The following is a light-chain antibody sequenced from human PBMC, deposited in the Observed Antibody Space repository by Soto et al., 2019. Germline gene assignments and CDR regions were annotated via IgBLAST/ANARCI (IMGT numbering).Light chain of an antibody. V-gene: IGLV2-11*01. J-gene: IGLJ1*01. CDR1: SSDVGGYYY. CDR3: CSYAGRYTFV. CDR2: DVT. Sequence: QSALTQPRSVSGSPGQSVTISCTGTSSDVGGYYYVSWYQQHPGKAPKLMIYDVTKRPSGVPDRFSGSKSGNTASLTISGLQAEEEADYYCCSYAGRYTFVCGTGTKLTVL.